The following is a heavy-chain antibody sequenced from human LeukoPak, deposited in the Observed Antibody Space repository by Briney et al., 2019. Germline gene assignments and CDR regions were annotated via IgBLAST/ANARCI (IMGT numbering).Heavy chain of an antibody. CDR1: GGTFSSYA. J-gene: IGHJ4*02. D-gene: IGHD3-3*01. V-gene: IGHV1-69*13. Sequence: ASVKVSCKASGGTFSSYATSWVRQAPGQGLEWMGGIIPIFGTANYAQKFQGRVTITADESTSTAYMELSSLRSEDTAVYYCARAFIWSGYYTMDYWGQGTLVTVSS. CDR3: ARAFIWSGYYTMDY. CDR2: IIPIFGTA.